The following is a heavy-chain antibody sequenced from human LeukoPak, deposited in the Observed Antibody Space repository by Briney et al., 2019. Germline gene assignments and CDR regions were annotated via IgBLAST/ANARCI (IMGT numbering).Heavy chain of an antibody. CDR2: IFYSGRT. J-gene: IGHJ3*02. CDR1: GGSISSSTYY. Sequence: PSETLSLTCTVSGGSISSSTYYWGWIRQPPGKGLEWIRIIFYSGRTYYNPSLKSRVTISVDTSKNQFSLKLSSVTAADTAVYYCARRMVRGVGAFDIWGQGTMVTVSS. D-gene: IGHD3-10*01. CDR3: ARRMVRGVGAFDI. V-gene: IGHV4-39*01.